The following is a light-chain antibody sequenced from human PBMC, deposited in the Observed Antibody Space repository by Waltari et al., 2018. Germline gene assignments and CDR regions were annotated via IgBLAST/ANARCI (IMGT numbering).Light chain of an antibody. CDR1: SGHSSYA. V-gene: IGLV4-69*01. J-gene: IGLJ3*02. CDR2: LNSDGSH. Sequence: QLVLTQSPSASASLGASVKLTCTLSSGHSSYAIAWHQQQPEKGPRFLMKLNSDGSHSKGDGIPDGFSGSSSGTERYLTISSLQSEDEADYYCQTWDTDIRVFGGGTELTVL. CDR3: QTWDTDIRV.